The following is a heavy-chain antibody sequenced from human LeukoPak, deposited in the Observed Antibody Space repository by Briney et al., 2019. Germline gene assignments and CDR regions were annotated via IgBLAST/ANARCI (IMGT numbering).Heavy chain of an antibody. V-gene: IGHV3-74*01. CDR1: GFTFSSYS. J-gene: IGHJ4*02. D-gene: IGHD3-22*01. CDR2: INSDGSST. CDR3: ARVEDYYDSSGYYQTFDY. Sequence: GGSLRLSCAASGFTFSSYSMNWVRQAPGKGLVWVSRINSDGSSTSHADSVKGRFTISRDNAKNTLYLQMNSLRAEDTAVYYCARVEDYYDSSGYYQTFDYWGQGTLVTVSS.